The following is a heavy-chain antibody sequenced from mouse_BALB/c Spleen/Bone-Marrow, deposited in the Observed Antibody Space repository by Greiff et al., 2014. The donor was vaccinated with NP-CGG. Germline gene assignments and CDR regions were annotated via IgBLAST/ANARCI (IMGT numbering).Heavy chain of an antibody. CDR2: IWAGGST. D-gene: IGHD2-3*01. CDR3: ARVYLWYFDV. Sequence: KLEESGPGLVAPSQSLSITCTVSGFSLTSYGVHWVRQPPRKGLEWLGVIWAGGSTNYNSALMSRLSISKDNSKSQVFLKMNSLQTDDTAMYYCARVYLWYFDVWGAGTTVTVSS. J-gene: IGHJ1*01. V-gene: IGHV2-9*02. CDR1: GFSLTSYG.